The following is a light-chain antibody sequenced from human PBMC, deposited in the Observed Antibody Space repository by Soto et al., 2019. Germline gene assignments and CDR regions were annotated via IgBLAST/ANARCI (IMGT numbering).Light chain of an antibody. CDR3: QQYGSSPQWT. CDR1: QSVSSSY. Sequence: EIVLTQSPGTLSLSPGERATLSCRASQSVSSSYLACYQQKPGQAPRLLIYGASSRATGIPDRFSGSGSGTDFTLTISRLEPEDFAVYYCQQYGSSPQWTFGQGTKVEIK. V-gene: IGKV3-20*01. CDR2: GAS. J-gene: IGKJ1*01.